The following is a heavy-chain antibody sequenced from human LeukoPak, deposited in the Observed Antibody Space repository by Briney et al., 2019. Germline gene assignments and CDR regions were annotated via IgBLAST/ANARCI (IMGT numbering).Heavy chain of an antibody. CDR3: ARQLGYCSSTSCYADKVDY. CDR1: GGSISSSSYY. Sequence: SETLSLTCTVSGGSISSSSYYWGWIRQPPGKGLEWIGSIYYSGSTYYNPSLKSRVTISVDASKNQSSLKLSSVTAADTAVYYCARQLGYCSSTSCYADKVDYWGQGTLVTVSS. D-gene: IGHD2-2*01. V-gene: IGHV4-39*01. J-gene: IGHJ4*02. CDR2: IYYSGST.